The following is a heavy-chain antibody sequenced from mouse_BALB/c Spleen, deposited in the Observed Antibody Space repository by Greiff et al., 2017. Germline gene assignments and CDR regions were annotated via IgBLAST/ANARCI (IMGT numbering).Heavy chain of an antibody. Sequence: EVQLVESGGGLVKPGGSLKLSCAASGFTFSSYTMSWVRQTPEKRLEWVATISSGGSYTYYPDSVKGRFTISRDNAKNTLYLQMSSLKSEDTAMYYCTRADLYFDYWGQGTTLTVSS. V-gene: IGHV5-6-4*01. CDR3: TRADLYFDY. J-gene: IGHJ2*01. CDR2: ISSGGSYT. CDR1: GFTFSSYT.